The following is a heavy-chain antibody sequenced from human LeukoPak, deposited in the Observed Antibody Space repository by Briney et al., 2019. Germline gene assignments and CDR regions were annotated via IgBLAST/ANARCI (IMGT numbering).Heavy chain of an antibody. CDR3: ARGHSSGNPDPFDS. CDR1: GFTVSSGY. V-gene: IGHV3-53*01. D-gene: IGHD3-22*01. CDR2: IYSGGSI. J-gene: IGHJ4*02. Sequence: GGSLRLSCAASGFTVSSGYMSWVRQAPGKGLEWVSVIYSGGSIHYAGSVKGRFTISRDNAKNTLYLQMNSLRADDTAVYYCARGHSSGNPDPFDSWGQGTLVIVSS.